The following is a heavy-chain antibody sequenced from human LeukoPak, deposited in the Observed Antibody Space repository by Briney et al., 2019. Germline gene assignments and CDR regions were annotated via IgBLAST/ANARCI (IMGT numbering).Heavy chain of an antibody. V-gene: IGHV1-46*01. CDR2: INPNDRST. Sequence: ASVNVSRKTSGYTFTRYFMHWVRQAPGQGLEWMGLINPNDRSTSYAQKFQGRVTMTRDTSTSTVYMELSSLRSEDTAVYYCARQGRGSGNYGAFDIWGQGTMVTVSS. CDR3: ARQGRGSGNYGAFDI. D-gene: IGHD3-10*01. J-gene: IGHJ3*02. CDR1: GYTFTRYF.